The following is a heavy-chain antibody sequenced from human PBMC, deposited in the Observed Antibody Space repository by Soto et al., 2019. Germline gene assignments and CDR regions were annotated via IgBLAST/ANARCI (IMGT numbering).Heavy chain of an antibody. J-gene: IGHJ3*02. V-gene: IGHV6-1*01. CDR1: GDSVSTNSAA. CDR2: TYYRSKWYN. Sequence: SQTLSLTCAISGDSVSTNSAAWNWIRQSPSRGLEWLGRTYYRSKWYNDYAVSVKSRITINQDTSKNQLSLQLNSVTPEDTAVYYCARAPGGIDAFDIWGQGTLVTVSS. CDR3: ARAPGGIDAFDI.